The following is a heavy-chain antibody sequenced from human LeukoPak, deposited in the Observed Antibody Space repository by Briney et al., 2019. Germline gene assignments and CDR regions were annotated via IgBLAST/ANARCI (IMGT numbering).Heavy chain of an antibody. CDR2: ISYSGNT. J-gene: IGHJ6*03. CDR1: AGSISSSVYY. Sequence: PSGTLSLTCTVSAGSISSSVYYWGWIRQSPGKGLEWIVSISYSGNTYDNPSLKSRVTISVDTSENHFSLRLSSVTAADTAVYYCARLTHSYYSDTSGYYPYYYMDVWGKGTRVTVSS. CDR3: ARLTHSYYSDTSGYYPYYYMDV. D-gene: IGHD3-22*01. V-gene: IGHV4-39*02.